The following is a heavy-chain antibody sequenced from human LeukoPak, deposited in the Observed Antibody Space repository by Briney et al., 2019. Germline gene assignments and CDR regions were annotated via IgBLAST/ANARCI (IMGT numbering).Heavy chain of an antibody. Sequence: ASVKVSCTVSGYTLTELSMHWVRQAPGKGLEWMGGFDPEDGETIYAQTFQGRVTMTEDTSTDTAYMELSSLRSEDTAVYYCATGPSKFWSGYYTYGMDVWGQGTTVTVSS. V-gene: IGHV1-24*01. CDR3: ATGPSKFWSGYYTYGMDV. CDR2: FDPEDGET. D-gene: IGHD3-3*01. CDR1: GYTLTELS. J-gene: IGHJ6*02.